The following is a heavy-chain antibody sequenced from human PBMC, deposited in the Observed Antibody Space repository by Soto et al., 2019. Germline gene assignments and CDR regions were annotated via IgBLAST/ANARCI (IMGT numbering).Heavy chain of an antibody. V-gene: IGHV4-59*01. J-gene: IGHJ4*02. CDR2: ISSSGNT. CDR3: ARENYGSGGAPFLDF. Sequence: PSETLSLTCSVSGDSITAYYLTWIRQPPGRGLEYIGYISSSGNTYYNPSLRSRVAISLDTSKNQFSLSLTSVTAADTAVYYCARENYGSGGAPFLDFWGQGTLVTVYS. D-gene: IGHD2-15*01. CDR1: GDSITAYY.